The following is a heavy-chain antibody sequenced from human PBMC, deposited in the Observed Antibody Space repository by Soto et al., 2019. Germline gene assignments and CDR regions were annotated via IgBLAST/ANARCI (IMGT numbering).Heavy chain of an antibody. J-gene: IGHJ4*02. CDR1: GFIFKNYA. V-gene: IGHV3-23*01. CDR2: ISGSGDNR. D-gene: IGHD3-3*01. CDR3: ASEGGDFWSGYGR. Sequence: EVVLLESGGGLVQSGGSLRLSCAASGFIFKNYAMSWVRQAPGKGLEWVSAISGSGDNRYYADSVRGRFTISRDNSKSVVFLQMVSLTAEDSAVYFCASEGGDFWSGYGRRGQGTLVTVS.